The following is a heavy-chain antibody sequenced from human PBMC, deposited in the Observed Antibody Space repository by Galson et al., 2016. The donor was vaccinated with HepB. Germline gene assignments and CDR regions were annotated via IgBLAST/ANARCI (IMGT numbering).Heavy chain of an antibody. D-gene: IGHD5-18*01. CDR2: ISGTDGRT. J-gene: IGHJ4*02. Sequence: SLRLSCAASGFTFINYAMSWVRQAPGKGLEWVSGISGTDGRTLYADSVKGRFTISRDNSKNTLYLQMNSLRADDTAVYYCAKDRGGRVDTGTPDYWGQGTLVTVAS. CDR1: GFTFINYA. V-gene: IGHV3-23*01. CDR3: AKDRGGRVDTGTPDY.